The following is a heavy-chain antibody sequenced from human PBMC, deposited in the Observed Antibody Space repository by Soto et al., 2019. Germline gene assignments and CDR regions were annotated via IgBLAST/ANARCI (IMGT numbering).Heavy chain of an antibody. V-gene: IGHV2-5*01. J-gene: IGHJ4*02. CDR2: IYWNDDA. Sequence: QITLKESGPTLMKPTQTLTLTCTFSGFSLSTNEVGVGWIRQPPGKALEWLALIYWNDDARYSPSLKNRLTITKDTSKNQVVLTMTNMDPVDTATYYCIHDGKLGYTGYDRFDYWDQGTLVTVSS. D-gene: IGHD5-12*01. CDR1: GFSLSTNEVG. CDR3: IHDGKLGYTGYDRFDY.